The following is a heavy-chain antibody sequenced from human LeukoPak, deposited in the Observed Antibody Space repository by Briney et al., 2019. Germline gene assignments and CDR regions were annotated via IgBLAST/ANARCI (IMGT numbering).Heavy chain of an antibody. J-gene: IGHJ4*02. CDR1: GYTFTTYS. CDR2: VNVGNGNT. CDR3: ARDSAFADF. Sequence: ASVKVSCKASGYTFTTYSMHWVRQAPGQRLEWMGWVNVGNGNTKYSQKFQGRVTITRDTSASTGYMELSSLESEDTAVYYCARDSAFADFWGQGTLVTVSS. D-gene: IGHD3-16*01. V-gene: IGHV1-3*01.